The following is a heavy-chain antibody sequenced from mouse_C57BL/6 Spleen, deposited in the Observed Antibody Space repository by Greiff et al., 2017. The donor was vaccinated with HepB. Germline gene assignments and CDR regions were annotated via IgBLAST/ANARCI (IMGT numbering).Heavy chain of an antibody. V-gene: IGHV1-69*01. CDR1: GYTFTSYW. J-gene: IGHJ3*01. D-gene: IGHD1-2*01. CDR2: IDPSDSYT. CDR3: SREGYYGITAY. Sequence: QVQLQQPGAELVMPGASVKLSCKASGYTFTSYWMHWVKQRPGQGLEWIGEIDPSDSYTNYNQKFKGKSTLTVDKSSSTAYMQLSSLTSEDSAVYYCSREGYYGITAYWGQGTLVTVAA.